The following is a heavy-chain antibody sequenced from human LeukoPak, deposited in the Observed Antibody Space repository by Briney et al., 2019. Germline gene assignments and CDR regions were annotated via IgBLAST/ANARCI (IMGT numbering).Heavy chain of an antibody. CDR1: GFTFSSYA. V-gene: IGHV3-23*01. J-gene: IGHJ4*02. Sequence: GGSLRLSCAASGFTFSSYAMSWVRQAPGKGLEWVSAISGSGGSTYYADSVKGRLTISRDNSKNTLYLQMNSLRAEDTAVYYCAKPKTRGSSSSPLVYWGQGTLVTVSS. CDR2: ISGSGGST. D-gene: IGHD6-6*01. CDR3: AKPKTRGSSSSPLVY.